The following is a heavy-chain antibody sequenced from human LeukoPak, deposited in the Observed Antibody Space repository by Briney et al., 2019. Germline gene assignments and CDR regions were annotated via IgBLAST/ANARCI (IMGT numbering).Heavy chain of an antibody. CDR2: FNQSGST. Sequence: PSETLSLTCAVYGESFSAGAGSASPQRRGWSGLGLEWIGKFNQSGSTNYNPSLKSRVTISVDTSKNQFSLKLSSVTAADTAVYYCARDQVGAPMDWGQGTLVTVSS. D-gene: IGHD1-26*01. CDR1: GESFSA. V-gene: IGHV4-34*01. J-gene: IGHJ4*02. CDR3: ARDQVGAPMD.